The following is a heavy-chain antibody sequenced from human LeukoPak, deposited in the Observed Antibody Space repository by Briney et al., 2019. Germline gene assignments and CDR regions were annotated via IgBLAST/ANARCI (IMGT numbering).Heavy chain of an antibody. CDR3: ARDMGYCSSTSCSPFDY. D-gene: IGHD2-2*01. J-gene: IGHJ4*02. CDR2: ISAYNGNT. CDR1: GYTFTSYG. V-gene: IGHV1-18*01. Sequence: ASVKVSCKASGYTFTSYGISWVRQAPGQGLEWMGWISAYNGNTNYAQKLQGRVTMTTDTSTSTAYMELRGLRSDDTAVYYCARDMGYCSSTSCSPFDYWGQGTLVTVSS.